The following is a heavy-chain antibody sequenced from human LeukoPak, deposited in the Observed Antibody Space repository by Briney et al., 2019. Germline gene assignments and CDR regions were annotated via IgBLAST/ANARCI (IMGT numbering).Heavy chain of an antibody. Sequence: SETLSLTCAVYGGSFSGYYWSWIRQPPGKGLEWIGEINHSGSTNYNPSLKSRVTISVDTSKNQFSLKLSSVTAADTAVYYCARRSYFYYYDYYMDVWGKGTTVTVSS. J-gene: IGHJ6*03. CDR2: INHSGST. CDR1: GGSFSGYY. CDR3: ARRSYFYYYDYYMDV. D-gene: IGHD1-26*01. V-gene: IGHV4-34*01.